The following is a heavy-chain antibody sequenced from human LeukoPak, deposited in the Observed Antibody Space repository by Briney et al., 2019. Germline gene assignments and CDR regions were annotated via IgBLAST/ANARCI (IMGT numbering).Heavy chain of an antibody. CDR3: ARGIGSYDNIWGRYRYFDY. D-gene: IGHD3-16*02. Sequence: SGTLSLTCAVSGGSISRSYWWSWVRQLPGKGLEWIGEIYHSGSTNHNPSLKSRVTISVDKSKNQFSLKLSSVTAADTAVYYCARGIGSYDNIWGRYRYFDYWGQGTLVTVSS. CDR1: GGSISRSYW. J-gene: IGHJ4*02. V-gene: IGHV4-4*02. CDR2: IYHSGST.